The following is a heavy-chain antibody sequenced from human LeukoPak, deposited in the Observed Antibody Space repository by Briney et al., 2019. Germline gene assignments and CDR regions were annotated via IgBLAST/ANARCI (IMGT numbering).Heavy chain of an antibody. J-gene: IGHJ4*02. CDR2: ISGSGGST. Sequence: GGSLRLSCAASGFTFSNYAMSWVRQAPGKGLEWASAISGSGGSTYYADSVKGRFTISRDNFKNTLYLQMNSLRAEDTALYYCAKTGGIAAAHWGQGTLVTVSS. V-gene: IGHV3-23*01. CDR1: GFTFSNYA. CDR3: AKTGGIAAAH. D-gene: IGHD6-13*01.